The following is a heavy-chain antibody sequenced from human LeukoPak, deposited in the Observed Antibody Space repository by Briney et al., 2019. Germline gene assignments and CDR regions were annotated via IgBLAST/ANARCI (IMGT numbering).Heavy chain of an antibody. J-gene: IGHJ6*03. D-gene: IGHD1-1*01. CDR1: GYTFTSYA. Sequence: GASVKVSCKASGYTFTSYAMNWVRQAPGQGLEWMGWINTNTGNPTYAQGFTGRFVFSLDTSVSTAYLQISSLKAEDTAVYYCARVHQNWNVGHYYYYYYMDVWGKGTTVTVSS. CDR2: INTNTGNP. CDR3: ARVHQNWNVGHYYYYYYMDV. V-gene: IGHV7-4-1*02.